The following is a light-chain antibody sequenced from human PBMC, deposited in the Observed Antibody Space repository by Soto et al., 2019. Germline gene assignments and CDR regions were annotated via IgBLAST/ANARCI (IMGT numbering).Light chain of an antibody. V-gene: IGKV3-15*01. J-gene: IGKJ1*01. CDR1: QSITTS. CDR3: HQYHNWLLT. CDR2: GAS. Sequence: EIVMTQSPATLSVSPGERVTLSCRASQSITTSLAWYQQKFGQAPRLLVYGASTTAADFPGRFSGSGSATDFTLTISSLQPEDFAVYYCHQYHNWLLTFGQGTKVEIK.